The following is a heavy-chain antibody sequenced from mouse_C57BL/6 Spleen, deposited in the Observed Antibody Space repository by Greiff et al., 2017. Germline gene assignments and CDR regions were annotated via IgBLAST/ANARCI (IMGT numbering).Heavy chain of an antibody. J-gene: IGHJ2*01. CDR2: IYPSDSET. Sequence: QVQLQQPGAELVRPGSSVKLSCKASGYTFTSYWMDWVKQRPGQGLEWIGNIYPSDSETHYNQKFKDKATLTVDKSSSTAYMQLSSLTSEDSAVYYCARWDGYYFDYGGQGTTLTVSS. CDR1: GYTFTSYW. CDR3: ARWDGYYFDY. D-gene: IGHD2-3*01. V-gene: IGHV1-61*01.